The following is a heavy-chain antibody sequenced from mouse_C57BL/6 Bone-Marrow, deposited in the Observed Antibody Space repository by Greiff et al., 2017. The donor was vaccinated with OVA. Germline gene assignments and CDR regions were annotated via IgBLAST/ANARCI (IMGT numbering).Heavy chain of an antibody. Sequence: VQLQQSGAELVRPGASVTLSCKASGYTFTDYEMHWVKQTPVHGLEWIGAIDPETGGNAYNQKFKGKAILTADKSSSTAYMELRSLTSEDSAVYYCTRTGDYSNYVCYAMDYWGQGTSVTVSS. D-gene: IGHD2-5*01. CDR2: IDPETGGN. J-gene: IGHJ4*01. CDR3: TRTGDYSNYVCYAMDY. V-gene: IGHV1-15*01. CDR1: GYTFTDYE.